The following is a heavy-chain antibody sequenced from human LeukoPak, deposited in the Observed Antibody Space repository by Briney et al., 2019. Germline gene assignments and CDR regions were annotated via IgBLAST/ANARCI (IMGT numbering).Heavy chain of an antibody. CDR2: ISYDGSNK. CDR3: AREGGGYYDFWSGYYPLYYFDY. D-gene: IGHD3-3*01. CDR1: GFTFSSYG. J-gene: IGHJ4*02. Sequence: SGGSLRLSCAASGFTFSSYGMHWVRQAPGKGLEWVAVISYDGSNKYYADSVKGRFTISRDNSKNTLYLQMNSLRAEDTAVYYCAREGGGYYDFWSGYYPLYYFDYWGQGTLVTVSS. V-gene: IGHV3-30*19.